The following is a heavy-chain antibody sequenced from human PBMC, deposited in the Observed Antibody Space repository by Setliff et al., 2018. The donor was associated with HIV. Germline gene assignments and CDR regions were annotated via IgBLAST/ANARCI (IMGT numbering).Heavy chain of an antibody. CDR3: ARGRRVSSNYYYYYYMDV. Sequence: GGSLRLSCAASGFTFSSYSMNWVRQAPGKGLEWVSSISSSSSYIYYADSVKGRFTISRDNAKNSLYLQMNSLGVEDTAVYYCARGRRVSSNYYYYYYMDVWGKGTTVTVSS. CDR2: ISSSSSYI. D-gene: IGHD2-2*01. CDR1: GFTFSSYS. V-gene: IGHV3-21*04. J-gene: IGHJ6*03.